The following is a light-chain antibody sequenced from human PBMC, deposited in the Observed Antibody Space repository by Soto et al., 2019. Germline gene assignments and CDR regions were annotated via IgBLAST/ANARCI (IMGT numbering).Light chain of an antibody. Sequence: DIVLTQSPGTLSLSPGERATLSCRASQSVSSSYLAWYHQKPGQAPRLLIYGASTRATDAPDRFSGSGSGADFTLSISRLEPEDFAVYYCQQYGSSPPRTFGQGTKVDIK. V-gene: IGKV3-20*01. CDR2: GAS. CDR3: QQYGSSPPRT. CDR1: QSVSSSY. J-gene: IGKJ1*01.